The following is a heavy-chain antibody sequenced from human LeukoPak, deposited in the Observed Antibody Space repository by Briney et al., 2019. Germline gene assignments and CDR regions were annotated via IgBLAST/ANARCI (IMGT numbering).Heavy chain of an antibody. CDR2: INPNSGGT. CDR1: GYTFTGYY. J-gene: IGHJ4*02. CDR3: ARDPQDIVVVPAAMGNDY. Sequence: ASVKVSCKAFGYTFTGYYMHWVRQAPGQGLEWMGRINPNSGGTNYAQKFQGRVTMTRDTSISTAYMELSRLRSDDTAVYYCARDPQDIVVVPAAMGNDYWGQGTLVTVSS. D-gene: IGHD2-2*01. V-gene: IGHV1-2*06.